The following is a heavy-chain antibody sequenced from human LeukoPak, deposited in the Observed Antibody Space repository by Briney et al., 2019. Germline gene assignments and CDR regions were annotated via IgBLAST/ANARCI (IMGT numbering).Heavy chain of an antibody. CDR3: ARGSPGWFGEFTTDY. V-gene: IGHV4-59*01. Sequence: PSETLSLTCTVSGGSISSYYWSWIRQPPGKGLEWIGYIYYSGSTNYNPSLKSRVTISVDTSKNQFSLKLSSVTAADTAVYYCARGSPGWFGEFTTDYWGQGTLVTASS. CDR1: GGSISSYY. CDR2: IYYSGST. D-gene: IGHD3-10*01. J-gene: IGHJ4*02.